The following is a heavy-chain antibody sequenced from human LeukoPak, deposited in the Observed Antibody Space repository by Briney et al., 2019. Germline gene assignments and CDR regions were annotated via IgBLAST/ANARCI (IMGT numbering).Heavy chain of an antibody. D-gene: IGHD2-2*01. CDR2: MNPNSGNT. Sequence: ASVKVSCKASGYTFTSYDINWVRQATGQGLEWMGWMNPNSGNTGYAQKFQGRVTMTRNTSISTAYMELSSLRSEDTAVYYCATFPSSTSFYNWFDPWGQGTLATVSS. CDR3: ATFPSSTSFYNWFDP. J-gene: IGHJ5*02. CDR1: GYTFTSYD. V-gene: IGHV1-8*01.